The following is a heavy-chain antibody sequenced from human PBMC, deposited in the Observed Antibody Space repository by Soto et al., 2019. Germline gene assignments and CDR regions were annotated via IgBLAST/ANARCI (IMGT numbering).Heavy chain of an antibody. CDR1: GYPVTAYY. CDR2: INPATGAA. V-gene: IGHV1-2*02. D-gene: IGHD3-3*01. CDR3: ARGGGVGVAGSAAFEM. J-gene: IGHJ3*02. Sequence: QLHLVQSGAVVKKPGASVTVSCSASGYPVTAYYMHWVRQAPGRGLEWMGGINPATGAAKYTQTFQGGVPMARDTATSTVFMELSGLTSEDTAVFYCARGGGVGVAGSAAFEMWGQGTVVTVSS.